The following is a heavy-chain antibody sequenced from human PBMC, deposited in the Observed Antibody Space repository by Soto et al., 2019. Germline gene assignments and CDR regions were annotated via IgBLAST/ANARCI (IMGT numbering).Heavy chain of an antibody. CDR2: ISSSGSTI. CDR3: AREYYGSGIESVPWFDP. Sequence: GGSLRLSCAASGFTFSDYYMSWIRQAPGKGLEWVSYISSSGSTIYYVDSVKGRFTISRDNAKNSLYLQMNSLRAEDTAVYYCAREYYGSGIESVPWFDPWGQGTLVTVSS. D-gene: IGHD3-10*01. V-gene: IGHV3-11*01. J-gene: IGHJ5*02. CDR1: GFTFSDYY.